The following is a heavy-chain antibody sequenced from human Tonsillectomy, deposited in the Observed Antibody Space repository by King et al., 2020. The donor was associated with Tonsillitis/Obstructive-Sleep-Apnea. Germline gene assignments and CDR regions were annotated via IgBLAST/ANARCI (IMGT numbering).Heavy chain of an antibody. V-gene: IGHV4-59*01. J-gene: IGHJ3*02. CDR2: IYYSGST. CDR3: ARLRFLEWLVFPDAFDI. D-gene: IGHD3-3*01. Sequence: VQLQESGPGLVKPSETLSLTCTVSGGSISSYYWSWIRQPPGKGLEWIGYIYYSGSTNYNPSLKSRVTISVDTSKNQFSLKLSSVTAADTAVYYCARLRFLEWLVFPDAFDIWGQGTMVTVSS. CDR1: GGSISSYY.